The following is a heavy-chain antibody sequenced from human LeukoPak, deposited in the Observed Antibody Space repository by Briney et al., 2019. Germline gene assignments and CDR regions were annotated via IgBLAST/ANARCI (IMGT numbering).Heavy chain of an antibody. V-gene: IGHV4-39*07. CDR1: GGSISTITYY. CDR2: MYYRGNT. CDR3: ARPLMYSYDSSGHRAPNNWFDP. D-gene: IGHD3-22*01. Sequence: SETLSLTCTVSGGSISTITYYWGWIRQPPGKGLEWVGHMYYRGNTFYNPALKSRVTISVDTSKNQFSLKLSSVTAADTAVYYCARPLMYSYDSSGHRAPNNWFDPWGQGTLVTVSS. J-gene: IGHJ5*02.